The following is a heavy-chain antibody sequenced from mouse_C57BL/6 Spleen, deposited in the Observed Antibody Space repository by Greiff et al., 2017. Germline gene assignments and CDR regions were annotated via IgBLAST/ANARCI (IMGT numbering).Heavy chain of an antibody. CDR1: GYSFTDYN. Sequence: LVKPGASVKISCKASGYSFTDYNMNWVKQSNGKSLEWIGVINPNYGTTSYNQKFKGMATLTVDQSSSTAYMQLNSLTSEDSAVYYCARLYYGSSSAWFAYWGQGTLVTVSA. CDR2: INPNYGTT. CDR3: ARLYYGSSSAWFAY. J-gene: IGHJ3*01. D-gene: IGHD1-1*01. V-gene: IGHV1-39*01.